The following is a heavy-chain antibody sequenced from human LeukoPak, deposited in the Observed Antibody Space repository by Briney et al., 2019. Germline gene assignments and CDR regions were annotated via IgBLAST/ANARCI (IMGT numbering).Heavy chain of an antibody. CDR1: GQSFSDHY. J-gene: IGHJ4*02. D-gene: IGHD4-17*01. Sequence: SETLSRTCAVFGQSFSDHYWSWIRQPPGKGLEWIGEINHGGSTNYNPSLKSRVTISVDTSKNQFSLTLTSVTAADTAVYYCTRVAYGENYKHFEYWGQGTLVHVSS. V-gene: IGHV4-34*01. CDR2: INHGGST. CDR3: TRVAYGENYKHFEY.